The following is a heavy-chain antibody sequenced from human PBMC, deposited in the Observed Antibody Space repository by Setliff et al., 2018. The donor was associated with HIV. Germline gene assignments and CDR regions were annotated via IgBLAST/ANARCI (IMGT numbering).Heavy chain of an antibody. J-gene: IGHJ6*02. V-gene: IGHV1-2*02. D-gene: IGHD4-17*01. CDR2: INPKSTDT. CDR3: ARLRRGRATVTTGGMDV. Sequence: ASVKVSCKASGGTFSNYGMSWVRQAPGQGLEWMGWINPKSTDTKFAQQFQGRVTMTRSTSLSTAYMELSRLRSDDTAVYYCARLRRGRATVTTGGMDVWGQGTTVTVSS. CDR1: GGTFSNYG.